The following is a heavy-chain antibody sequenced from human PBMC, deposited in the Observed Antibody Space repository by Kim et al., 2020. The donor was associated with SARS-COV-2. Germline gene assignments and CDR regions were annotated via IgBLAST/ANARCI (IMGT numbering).Heavy chain of an antibody. CDR3: ARDRCTNGVCSHFDY. CDR1: GFTFSSYS. J-gene: IGHJ4*02. V-gene: IGHV3-21*01. CDR2: ISSSSSYI. D-gene: IGHD2-8*01. Sequence: GGSLRLSCAASGFTFSSYSMNWVRQAPGKGLEWVSSISSSSSYIYYADSVKGRFTISRDNAKNSLYLQMNSLRVEDTAVYYCARDRCTNGVCSHFDYWGQGTLVTVSS.